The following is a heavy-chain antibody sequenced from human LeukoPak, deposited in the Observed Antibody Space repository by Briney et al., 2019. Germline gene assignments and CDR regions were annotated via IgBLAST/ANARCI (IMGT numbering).Heavy chain of an antibody. CDR2: IYTSGST. V-gene: IGHV4-4*09. CDR1: GGSISSYY. J-gene: IGHJ3*02. Sequence: PSETLSLTCTVSGGSISSYYWSWIRQPPGKGLEWIGYIYTSGSTNYNPSLKSRVTISVDTSKNQFSLKLSSVTAADTAVYHCARGGDAFDIWGQGTMVTVSS. CDR3: ARGGDAFDI.